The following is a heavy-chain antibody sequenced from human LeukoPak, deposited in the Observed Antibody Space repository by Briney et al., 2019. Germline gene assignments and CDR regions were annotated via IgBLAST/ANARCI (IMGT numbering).Heavy chain of an antibody. CDR1: GFIFSSYA. D-gene: IGHD6-13*01. Sequence: GRSLRLSCAASGFIFSSYAMQWVRQAPGRGLEWVAVISSDGNSNFYSNSVRGRFTISRDNSKNTVYLQMNTLKGEDTAVYYCAKDGGAAGTFDYWGQGTLVTASS. CDR3: AKDGGAAGTFDY. J-gene: IGHJ4*02. V-gene: IGHV3-30*18. CDR2: ISSDGNSN.